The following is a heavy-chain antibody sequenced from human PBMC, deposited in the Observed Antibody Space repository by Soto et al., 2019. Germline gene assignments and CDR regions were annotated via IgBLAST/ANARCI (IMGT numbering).Heavy chain of an antibody. J-gene: IGHJ4*02. CDR3: ARRAASGRHFDH. CDR2: ISSSGNSM. D-gene: IGHD6-13*01. CDR1: GFTFDDYA. V-gene: IGHV3-48*03. Sequence: EVQLVESGGGLVQPGRSLRLSCAASGFTFDDYAMHWVRQAPGKGLEWVSYISSSGNSMYYADSVKGRFTVSRDNAENSLYLQMNSLRAEDTAVYYCARRAASGRHFDHWGQGTLVSVSS.